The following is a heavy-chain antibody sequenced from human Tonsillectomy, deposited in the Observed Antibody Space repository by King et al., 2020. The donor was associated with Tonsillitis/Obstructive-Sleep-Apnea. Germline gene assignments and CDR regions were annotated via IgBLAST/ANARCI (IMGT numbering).Heavy chain of an antibody. Sequence: VQLVESGGGVVQPGRSLRLSCAASGFTFSSYGMHWVRQAPGKGLEWVAVRWYDGSNKYYADSVKGRFTISRDNSKNTLFLQMNSLRAEDTAVYYCATTTVVTVTDYYYYDMDVWGQGTTVTVSS. D-gene: IGHD4-23*01. V-gene: IGHV3-33*01. CDR3: ATTTVVTVTDYYYYDMDV. CDR1: GFTFSSYG. J-gene: IGHJ6*02. CDR2: RWYDGSNK.